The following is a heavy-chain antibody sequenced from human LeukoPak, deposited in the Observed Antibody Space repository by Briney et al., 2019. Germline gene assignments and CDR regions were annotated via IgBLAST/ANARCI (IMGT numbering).Heavy chain of an antibody. D-gene: IGHD3-22*01. CDR3: AKDLSSYYYDSSGLAFDY. Sequence: GGSLRLSCAASGFTFSSYAMSWVRQAPGKGLEWVSAISDSGGSTYYADSVKGRFTIPRDNSKSTLYLQMNSLRAEDTAVYYCAKDLSSYYYDSSGLAFDYWGQGTLVTVSS. CDR2: ISDSGGST. V-gene: IGHV3-23*01. J-gene: IGHJ4*02. CDR1: GFTFSSYA.